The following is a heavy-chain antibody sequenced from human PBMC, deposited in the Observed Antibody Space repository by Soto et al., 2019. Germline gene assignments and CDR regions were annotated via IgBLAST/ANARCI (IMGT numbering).Heavy chain of an antibody. Sequence: SVKVSCKASGGTFSSYAIDWVRQAPGQGLEWMGGIIPLFGTTNYAQKLQGRVKLTADESTRTAYMELSTLTSEDTAVYYCARLIRPSYYYYGMDVWGQGTTVTVS. CDR3: ARLIRPSYYYYGMDV. J-gene: IGHJ6*02. D-gene: IGHD3-16*01. V-gene: IGHV1-69*13. CDR2: IIPLFGTT. CDR1: GGTFSSYA.